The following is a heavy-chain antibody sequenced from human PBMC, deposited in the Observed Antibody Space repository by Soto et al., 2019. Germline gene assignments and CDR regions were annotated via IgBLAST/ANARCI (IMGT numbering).Heavy chain of an antibody. Sequence: GGSLRLSCAASGFTFSDYYMNWMRQAPGKGLEWVSFISSGAITIYYADSVKGRFTISTDNAQNSLYLQMNSLRAEDTAMYYCAGQYSSSAFDFWGQGTMVTVSS. D-gene: IGHD6-6*01. V-gene: IGHV3-11*01. CDR3: AGQYSSSAFDF. CDR1: GFTFSDYY. J-gene: IGHJ3*01. CDR2: ISSGAITI.